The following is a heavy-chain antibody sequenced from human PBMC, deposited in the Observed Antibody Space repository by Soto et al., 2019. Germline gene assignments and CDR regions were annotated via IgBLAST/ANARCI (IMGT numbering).Heavy chain of an antibody. Sequence: LSLTCAVYGGSFSGYYWSWIRQPPGKGLEWIGEINHSGSTNYNPSLKSRVTISVDTSKNQFSLKLSSVTAADTAVYYCARGRGIAVAGTGNWFDPWGQGTLVTVSS. CDR3: ARGRGIAVAGTGNWFDP. D-gene: IGHD6-19*01. J-gene: IGHJ5*02. CDR1: GGSFSGYY. CDR2: INHSGST. V-gene: IGHV4-34*01.